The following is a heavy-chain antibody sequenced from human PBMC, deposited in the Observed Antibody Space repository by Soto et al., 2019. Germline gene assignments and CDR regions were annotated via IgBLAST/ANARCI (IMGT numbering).Heavy chain of an antibody. J-gene: IGHJ4*02. Sequence: EVQLVESGGGLVQPGGSLRLSCVASGFTFTNAWMNWVRQAPGKGPDWVAKIKQDGSEAFYVDSVKGRFTISRDNAKNALYLQMNSRRAEDTAVYYCARGYSGCDYGGQGTLVTVSS. CDR2: IKQDGSEA. D-gene: IGHD5-12*01. CDR1: GFTFTNAW. V-gene: IGHV3-7*04. CDR3: ARGYSGCDY.